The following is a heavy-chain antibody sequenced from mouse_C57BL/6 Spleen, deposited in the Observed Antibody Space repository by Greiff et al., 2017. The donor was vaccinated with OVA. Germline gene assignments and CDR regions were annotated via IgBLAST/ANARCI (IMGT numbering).Heavy chain of an antibody. J-gene: IGHJ3*01. Sequence: QVQLQQPGAELVMPGASVKLSCKASGYTFTSYWMHWVKQRPGQGLEWIGEIDPSDSYTNYSQKFKGKSTLTVDKSSSTAYMQLSSLTSEDSAVYYCARRDDYGNYEAWFAYWGQGTLVTVSA. CDR1: GYTFTSYW. CDR2: IDPSDSYT. D-gene: IGHD2-1*01. V-gene: IGHV1-69*01. CDR3: ARRDDYGNYEAWFAY.